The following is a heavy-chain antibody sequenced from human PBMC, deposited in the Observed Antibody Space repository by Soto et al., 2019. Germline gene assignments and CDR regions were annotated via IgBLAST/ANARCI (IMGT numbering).Heavy chain of an antibody. CDR1: GFTFSSYA. CDR3: ARTRRPQTYMTTVTRRADRDFDY. V-gene: IGHV3-23*01. J-gene: IGHJ4*02. Sequence: GGSLRLSCAASGFTFSSYAMSWVRQAPGKGLEWVSAISGSGGSTYYADSVKGRFTISRDNSKNTLYLQMNSLRAADTAVYYCARTRRPQTYMTTVTRRADRDFDYWGQGTLVTVSS. CDR2: ISGSGGST. D-gene: IGHD4-17*01.